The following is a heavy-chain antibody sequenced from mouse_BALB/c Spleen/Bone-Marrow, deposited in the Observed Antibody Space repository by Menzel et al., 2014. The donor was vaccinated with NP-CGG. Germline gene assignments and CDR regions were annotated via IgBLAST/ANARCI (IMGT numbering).Heavy chain of an antibody. Sequence: VQLQQSGAELVRPGASVKLSCRASGYSFTNYWMNWVKQRPGQGLEWIGMIHPSDSETRLNQKFKDKATLTVDKSSSTAYMQLSSPTSEDSAVYYCASDDYDGSWFAYWGQGTLVTVSA. CDR1: GYSFTNYW. CDR3: ASDDYDGSWFAY. J-gene: IGHJ3*01. D-gene: IGHD2-4*01. V-gene: IGHV1-74*01. CDR2: IHPSDSET.